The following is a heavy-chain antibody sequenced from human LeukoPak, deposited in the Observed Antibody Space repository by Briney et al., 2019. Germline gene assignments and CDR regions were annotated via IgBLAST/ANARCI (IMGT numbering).Heavy chain of an antibody. J-gene: IGHJ6*03. CDR2: IKQDGSEK. V-gene: IGHV3-7*01. CDR1: GFTFSSYA. Sequence: GGSLRLSCAASGFTFSSYAMSWVRQAPGKGLEWVANIKQDGSEKYYVDSVKGRFTISRDNAKNSLYLQMNSLRAEDTAVYYRARDRNAVVLYYYCYMDVWGKGTTVTVSS. D-gene: IGHD1-14*01. CDR3: ARDRNAVVLYYYCYMDV.